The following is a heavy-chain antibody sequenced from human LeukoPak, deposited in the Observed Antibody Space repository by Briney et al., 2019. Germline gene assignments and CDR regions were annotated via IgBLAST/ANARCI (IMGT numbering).Heavy chain of an antibody. J-gene: IGHJ3*02. V-gene: IGHV3-33*06. CDR2: IWYDGSNK. Sequence: PGGSLRLSCAASGLTFSSYGMHWVRQAPGKGLEWVAVIWYDGSNKYYADSVKGRLTISRDNSKNTLYLQMNSLRAEDTAVYYCAKELAYDFWSGYYIGNAFDIWGQGTMVTVSS. D-gene: IGHD3-3*01. CDR3: AKELAYDFWSGYYIGNAFDI. CDR1: GLTFSSYG.